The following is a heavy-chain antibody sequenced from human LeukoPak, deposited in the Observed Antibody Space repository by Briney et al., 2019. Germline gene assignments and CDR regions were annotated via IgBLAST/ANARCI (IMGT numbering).Heavy chain of an antibody. CDR2: IIPIFGTA. CDR3: AREGRDDFWSGYSHWYFDL. D-gene: IGHD3-3*01. V-gene: IGHV1-69*05. CDR1: GGTFSSYA. Sequence: GASVKVSCKASGGTFSSYAISWVRQAPGQGLEWMGGIIPIFGTANYAQKFQGRVTITTDESTSTAYMELSSLRSEDTAVYYCAREGRDDFWSGYSHWYFDLWGRGTLVTVSS. J-gene: IGHJ2*01.